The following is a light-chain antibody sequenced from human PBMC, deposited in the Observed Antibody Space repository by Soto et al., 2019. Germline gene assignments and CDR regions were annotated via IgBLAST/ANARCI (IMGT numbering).Light chain of an antibody. CDR1: QNINTY. Sequence: DIQMTQSPYSLSAAVGDRVTIACRASQNINTYLNWYQQKPGKAPKLLIFDAASLQSGVPSRFSGGGSRTDFTLTITSLQPEDFETYYCQQNSSAPFTLGPGTKVDIK. V-gene: IGKV1-39*01. J-gene: IGKJ3*01. CDR3: QQNSSAPFT. CDR2: DAA.